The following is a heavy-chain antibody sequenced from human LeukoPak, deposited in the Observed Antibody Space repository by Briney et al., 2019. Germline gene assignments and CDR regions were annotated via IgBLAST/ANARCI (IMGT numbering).Heavy chain of an antibody. CDR3: AKKLSAFYYFDY. J-gene: IGHJ4*02. Sequence: PGGSLRLSCAASGFTFSSYAMSWVRQAPGKGLEWVSAISGSGGSTYYADSVKGRFTISRDNSRNTLYLQMNSLRAEDTAVYYCAKKLSAFYYFDYWGQGTLVTVSS. V-gene: IGHV3-23*01. CDR1: GFTFSSYA. CDR2: ISGSGGST. D-gene: IGHD5-18*01.